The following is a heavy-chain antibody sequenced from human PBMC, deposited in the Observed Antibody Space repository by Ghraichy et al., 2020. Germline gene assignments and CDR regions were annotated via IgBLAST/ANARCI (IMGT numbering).Heavy chain of an antibody. V-gene: IGHV3-74*03. CDR1: GFSFGSHW. CDR3: SRGGAGSFDY. CDR2: INNDGSRT. D-gene: IGHD2-15*01. J-gene: IGHJ4*01. Sequence: GGSLRLSCAASGFSFGSHWMHWVRQGPGKGLVWLSHINNDGSRTTYAESVKGRFTISRDNTRNTLFLQIDSLRVDDTAIYYCSRGGAGSFDYWGHGTLVTVSS.